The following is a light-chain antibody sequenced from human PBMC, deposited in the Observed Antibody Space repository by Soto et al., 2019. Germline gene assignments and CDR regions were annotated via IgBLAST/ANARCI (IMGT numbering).Light chain of an antibody. CDR1: QSVNSN. V-gene: IGKV3-15*01. CDR3: QQYSKWPIT. Sequence: EIVMTQSPAMLSVSPGESATLSCLASQSVNSNYLAWYQQHPGQPPRLLIYGISTRATGIPARFSGSGSGTEFSLTISSLQSEDFAVYYCQQYSKWPITFGQGTLLEIK. J-gene: IGKJ5*01. CDR2: GIS.